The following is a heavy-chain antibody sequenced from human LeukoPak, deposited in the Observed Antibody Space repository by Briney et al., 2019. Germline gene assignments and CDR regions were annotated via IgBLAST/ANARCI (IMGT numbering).Heavy chain of an antibody. Sequence: PSETLSLTCAVYGGSFSGYYWSWIRQPPGKGLEWIGEINHSGSTNYNPSLKSRVTISVDTSKNQFSLKLSSVTAADTAAYYCARVRAQRITMVRGVFLDYWGQGTLVTVSS. V-gene: IGHV4-34*01. CDR3: ARVRAQRITMVRGVFLDY. CDR2: INHSGST. D-gene: IGHD3-10*01. CDR1: GGSFSGYY. J-gene: IGHJ4*02.